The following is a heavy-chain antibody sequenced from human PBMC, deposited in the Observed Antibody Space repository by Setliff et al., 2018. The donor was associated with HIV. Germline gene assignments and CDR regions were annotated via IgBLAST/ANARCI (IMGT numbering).Heavy chain of an antibody. V-gene: IGHV1-46*01. CDR3: ARAADSYDTTNYHFTYYYYMDV. J-gene: IGHJ6*03. Sequence: ASVKVSCKASGYTFTNYYIHWVRQAPGQGLEWMGLINPSGGRTSYAQKFQGRLTMTRDTSTSTAYMELSSLRSEDTAVYYCARAADSYDTTNYHFTYYYYMDVWGKGTTVTVSS. D-gene: IGHD3-22*01. CDR2: INPSGGRT. CDR1: GYTFTNYY.